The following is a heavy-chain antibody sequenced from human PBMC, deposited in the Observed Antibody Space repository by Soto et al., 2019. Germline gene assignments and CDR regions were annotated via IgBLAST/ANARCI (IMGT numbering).Heavy chain of an antibody. D-gene: IGHD4-17*01. J-gene: IGHJ4*02. CDR3: ARGGDYGDLGY. CDR2: IHHSGST. Sequence: QVQLQESGPGLVKPSGTLSLTCAVSGGSISSTNWWSWVRQPPGKGLEWIGEIHHSGSTNYHPSLKSRVTISVDKPKNQCSLKLNSVTAADTAVYYCARGGDYGDLGYWGQGTLVTVSS. CDR1: GGSISSTNW. V-gene: IGHV4-4*02.